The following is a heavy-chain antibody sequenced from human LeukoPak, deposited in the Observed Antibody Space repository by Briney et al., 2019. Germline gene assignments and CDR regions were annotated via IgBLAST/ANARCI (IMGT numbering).Heavy chain of an antibody. CDR1: GFTFSSYS. CDR2: ISSSSSYI. CDR3: ARDVYCSGGSCYPLRDY. Sequence: GGSLRLSCAASGFTFSSYSMNWVRQAPGKGLEWVSSISSSSSYIYYADSVKGRFTISRDNAKNSLYLQMNSLRAEDTALYYCARDVYCSGGSCYPLRDYWGQGTLVTVSS. J-gene: IGHJ4*02. D-gene: IGHD2-15*01. V-gene: IGHV3-21*01.